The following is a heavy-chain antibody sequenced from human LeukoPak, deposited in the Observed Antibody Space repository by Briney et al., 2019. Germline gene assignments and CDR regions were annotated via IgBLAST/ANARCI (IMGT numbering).Heavy chain of an antibody. D-gene: IGHD6-13*01. J-gene: IGHJ4*02. CDR3: AREIGSAARGR. Sequence: PGGSLRLSCAASGFTYDSYWMSWVRQAPGKGLEWVANIKEDGSEKYYVDSVKGRFTISRDNAKNSLYLQMNSLRDEDTAIYYCAREIGSAARGRWGQGTLVIVPS. V-gene: IGHV3-7*05. CDR2: IKEDGSEK. CDR1: GFTYDSYW.